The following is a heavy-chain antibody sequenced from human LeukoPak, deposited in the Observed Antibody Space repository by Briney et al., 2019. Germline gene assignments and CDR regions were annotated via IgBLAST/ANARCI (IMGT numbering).Heavy chain of an antibody. Sequence: GGSLRLSCAASGFTFSSYSMNWVRQAPGKGLEWVSYISSSSSTIYYADSVKGRFTISRDNAKNSLYLQMNSLRDEDTAVYYCARDRGSGYNWNDVLDYWGQGTLVTVSS. J-gene: IGHJ4*02. D-gene: IGHD1-20*01. CDR3: ARDRGSGYNWNDVLDY. CDR1: GFTFSSYS. V-gene: IGHV3-48*02. CDR2: ISSSSSTI.